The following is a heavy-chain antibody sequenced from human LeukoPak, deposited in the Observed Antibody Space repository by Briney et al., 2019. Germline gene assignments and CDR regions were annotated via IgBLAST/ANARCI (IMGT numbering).Heavy chain of an antibody. CDR1: GGSASSGSYY. V-gene: IGHV4-61*01. Sequence: SETLSLTCTVSGGSASSGSYYWSWIRQPPGKGLEWIGYIYYSGSTNYNPSLKSRVTISADTSKNQFSLKLSSVTAADTAVDYCARELLWFGIFDYWGQGNLVTVSS. D-gene: IGHD3-10*01. CDR2: IYYSGST. J-gene: IGHJ4*02. CDR3: ARELLWFGIFDY.